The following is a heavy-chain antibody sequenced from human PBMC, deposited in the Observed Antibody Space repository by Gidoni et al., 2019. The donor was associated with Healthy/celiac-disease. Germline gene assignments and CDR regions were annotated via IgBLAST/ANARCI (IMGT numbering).Heavy chain of an antibody. CDR1: GYSISSGYY. V-gene: IGHV4-38-2*02. J-gene: IGHJ4*02. Sequence: QVQLQESGPGLVKPSETLSLTCTVSGYSISSGYYWGWIRQPPGKGLEWIGSIYHSGSTYYNPSLKSRVTISVDTSKNQFSLKLSSVTAADTAVYYCARDSYDSSGYYFYWGQGTLVTVSS. CDR3: ARDSYDSSGYYFY. CDR2: IYHSGST. D-gene: IGHD3-22*01.